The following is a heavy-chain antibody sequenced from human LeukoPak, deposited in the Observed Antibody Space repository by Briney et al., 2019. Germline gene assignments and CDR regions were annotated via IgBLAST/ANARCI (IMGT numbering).Heavy chain of an antibody. CDR1: GYTFTGYY. D-gene: IGHD6-13*01. CDR3: ARDESSGYSSTWDIDG. Sequence: ASVKVSCKSSGYTFTGYYMHWVRQAPGQGLEWMGLVIPNNGGTKYAQKLQVRVSMTRDTYISTAYMELSRLRSADTAVYYCARDESSGYSSTWDIDGWGQGTLVTVSS. V-gene: IGHV1-2*02. J-gene: IGHJ4*02. CDR2: VIPNNGGT.